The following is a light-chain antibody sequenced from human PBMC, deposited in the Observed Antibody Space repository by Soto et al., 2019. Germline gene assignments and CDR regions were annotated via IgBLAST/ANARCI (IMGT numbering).Light chain of an antibody. V-gene: IGLV2-8*01. Sequence: QSALTQPPSASGSPGQSVTISCTGTRSDVGGYYFVSWYQQHPGKAPKLMIYEVSKRPSGVPDRLSGSKSGNTASLTVSGLQPADEADYYCFSYAGSNNLGVLGTGTKLTVL. CDR1: RSDVGGYYF. CDR3: FSYAGSNNLGV. CDR2: EVS. J-gene: IGLJ1*01.